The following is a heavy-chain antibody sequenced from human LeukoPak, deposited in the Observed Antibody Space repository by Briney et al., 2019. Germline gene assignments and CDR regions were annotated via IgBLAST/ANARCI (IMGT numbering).Heavy chain of an antibody. Sequence: SETLSLTCIVSGGSISSYFWSWIRQPPGKGMEWIGYIYHTGSTNYNPSLESRVTTSVDTSKNQFSLNLTSVTAADTALYYCARLTHYYDSSGYYCFDPWGQGTLVTVSS. CDR3: ARLTHYYDSSGYYCFDP. J-gene: IGHJ5*02. CDR2: IYHTGST. CDR1: GGSISSYF. V-gene: IGHV4-59*01. D-gene: IGHD3-22*01.